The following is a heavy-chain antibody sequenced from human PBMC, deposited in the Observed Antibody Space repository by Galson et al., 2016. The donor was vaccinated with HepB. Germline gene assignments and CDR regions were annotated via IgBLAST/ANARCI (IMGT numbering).Heavy chain of an antibody. D-gene: IGHD6-19*01. J-gene: IGHJ6*02. CDR1: GASISGYY. CDR3: ARDDSGGWYGSHYGMDV. CDR2: IYYSGRT. V-gene: IGHV4-59*01. Sequence: LSLTCTVSGASISGYYLSWIRQPPGKGLGWIGYIYYSGRTNYNPSLKSRVTISVDTSKNQFSLKLSSVTAADTAVYYCARDDSGGWYGSHYGMDVWGQGTTVTVSS.